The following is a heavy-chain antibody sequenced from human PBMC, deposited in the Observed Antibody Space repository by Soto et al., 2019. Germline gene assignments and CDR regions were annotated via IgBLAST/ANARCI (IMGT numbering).Heavy chain of an antibody. CDR3: ARGRNWFDP. V-gene: IGHV4-59*01. CDR2: IYYSGST. Sequence: KPSETLSLTCTVSGGSISSYYWSWIRQPPGKGLEWIGYIYYSGSTNYNPSLKSRVTISVDTSKNQFSLKLSSVTAADTAVYYCARGRNWFDPGGQGTLVTVSS. CDR1: GGSISSYY. J-gene: IGHJ5*02.